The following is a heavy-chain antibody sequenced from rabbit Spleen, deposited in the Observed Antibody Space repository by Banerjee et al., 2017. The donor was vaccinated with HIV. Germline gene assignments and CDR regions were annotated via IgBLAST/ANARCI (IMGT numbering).Heavy chain of an antibody. D-gene: IGHD8-1*01. CDR1: GVSLNDKDV. Sequence: QEQLVESGGGLVQPEGSLTLTCTASGVSLNDKDVMCWVRQAPGKGLEWISCIAGSSSGFTYSATWAKGRFTISKTSSTTVTLQMTSLTVADTATYFCARDTGSSFSSYGMDLWGQGTLVTVS. J-gene: IGHJ6*01. CDR3: ARDTGSSFSSYGMDL. CDR2: IAGSSSGFT. V-gene: IGHV1S45*01.